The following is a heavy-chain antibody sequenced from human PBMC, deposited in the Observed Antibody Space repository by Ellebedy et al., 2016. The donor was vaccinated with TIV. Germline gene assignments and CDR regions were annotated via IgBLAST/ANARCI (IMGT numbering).Heavy chain of an antibody. Sequence: GESLKISXAASGFIFTSAWMSWVRQAPGKGLEWVSMIFSNGNVYYADSVKGRFTISRDNSKNTVFLQMNSLRDEDTAMYYCVGRQWLHSGGDHWGQGTLVTVSS. J-gene: IGHJ4*02. CDR3: VGRQWLHSGGDH. CDR1: GFIFTSAW. V-gene: IGHV3-53*01. D-gene: IGHD3-22*01. CDR2: IFSNGNV.